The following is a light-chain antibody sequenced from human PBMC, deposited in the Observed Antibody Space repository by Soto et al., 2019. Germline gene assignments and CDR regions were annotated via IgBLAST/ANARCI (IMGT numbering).Light chain of an antibody. Sequence: QSALTQPRSVSGSPGQSVTISCTGTSSDVGGYNYVSWYQQHPGKAPKLMIYDVSKRPSGVPDRFSGSKSVNTASLTISGLQAEDEADYYCLSYTNMNTRVFGGGTKLTVL. V-gene: IGLV2-11*01. CDR1: SSDVGGYNY. CDR2: DVS. CDR3: LSYTNMNTRV. J-gene: IGLJ3*02.